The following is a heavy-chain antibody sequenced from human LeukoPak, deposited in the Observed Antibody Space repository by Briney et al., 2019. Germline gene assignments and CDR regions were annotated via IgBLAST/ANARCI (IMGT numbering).Heavy chain of an antibody. CDR1: GLTFGNYA. Sequence: GGSLRLSCAASGLTFGNYAMNWVRRAPGKGLEWVSTISGSGGSAYYVDSVKGRFTISRDNSRNTLYLQMNSLRAEDTAVYYCATNYYDSSRAASDYWGQGTLVTVSS. V-gene: IGHV3-23*01. CDR3: ATNYYDSSRAASDY. CDR2: ISGSGGSA. J-gene: IGHJ4*02. D-gene: IGHD3-22*01.